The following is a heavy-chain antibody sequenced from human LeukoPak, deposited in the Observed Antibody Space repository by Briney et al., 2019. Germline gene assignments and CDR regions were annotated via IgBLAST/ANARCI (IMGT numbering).Heavy chain of an antibody. J-gene: IGHJ4*02. Sequence: EASVKVSCKASGYTFTSYGISWVRQAPGQGLEWMGWISAYNGNTNYAQKLQGRVTMTTGTSTSTAYMELRSLRSDDTAVYYCARSKVGASGYGFDYWGQGTLVTVSS. D-gene: IGHD5-12*01. CDR3: ARSKVGASGYGFDY. V-gene: IGHV1-18*01. CDR1: GYTFTSYG. CDR2: ISAYNGNT.